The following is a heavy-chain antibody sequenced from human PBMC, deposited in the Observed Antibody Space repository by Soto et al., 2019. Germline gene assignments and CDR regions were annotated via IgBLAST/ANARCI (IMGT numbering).Heavy chain of an antibody. Sequence: ASVKVSCKASGYTFTVYYMRWVRQAPGQGLEWMGWINPNSGGTNYAQKFQGWVTMTRDTSISTAYMELSRLRSDDTAVYYCAREYPFIAVAGGYYGMDVWGQGTMVTVSS. V-gene: IGHV1-2*04. CDR3: AREYPFIAVAGGYYGMDV. J-gene: IGHJ6*02. CDR2: INPNSGGT. CDR1: GYTFTVYY. D-gene: IGHD6-19*01.